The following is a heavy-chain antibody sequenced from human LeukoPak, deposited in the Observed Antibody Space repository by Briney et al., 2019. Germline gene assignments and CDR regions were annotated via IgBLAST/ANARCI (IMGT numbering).Heavy chain of an antibody. V-gene: IGHV3-23*01. CDR1: GFTFSNYA. J-gene: IGHJ3*02. CDR2: IVGSGGST. D-gene: IGHD5-18*01. CDR3: ARDASWIQLWFGAFDI. Sequence: GGSLRLSCAASGFTFSNYAMSWVRQAPGKGLEWVSVIVGSGGSTYYADSVKGRFTISRDNSKNTLYLQMNSLRAEDTAVYYCARDASWIQLWFGAFDIWGQGTMVTVSS.